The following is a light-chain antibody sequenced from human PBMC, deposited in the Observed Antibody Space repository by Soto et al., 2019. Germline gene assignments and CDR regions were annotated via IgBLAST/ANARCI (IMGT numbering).Light chain of an antibody. Sequence: QSALTQPASVSGSPGQSITISCTGTSSDVGGYNYVSGYQQHPGKAPKLMSYEVSTRPSGVSNRFSGSKSGNTASLTISGLQAEDEADYYCISYTSSSTTYVFGTGTKVTVL. CDR1: SSDVGGYNY. V-gene: IGLV2-14*01. J-gene: IGLJ1*01. CDR3: ISYTSSSTTYV. CDR2: EVS.